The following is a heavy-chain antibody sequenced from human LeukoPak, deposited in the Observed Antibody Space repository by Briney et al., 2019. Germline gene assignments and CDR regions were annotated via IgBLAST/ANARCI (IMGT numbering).Heavy chain of an antibody. CDR1: GGSFSGYY. V-gene: IGHV4-34*01. J-gene: IGHJ6*02. CDR2: INHSGST. Sequence: PSETLSLTCAVYGGSFSGYYWSWIRQPPGKGLEWIGEINHSGSTNYNPSLKSRVTISLDTSKNQFSLRLTSITAADTALYFCARAADTFGMDVWGQGTTVTVSS. CDR3: ARAADTFGMDV. D-gene: IGHD3-16*01.